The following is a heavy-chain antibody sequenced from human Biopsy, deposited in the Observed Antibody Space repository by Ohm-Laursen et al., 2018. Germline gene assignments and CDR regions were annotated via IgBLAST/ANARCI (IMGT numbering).Heavy chain of an antibody. CDR3: AKASNWGFEGKTSDI. Sequence: SLRLSCAASGFNFNDYGMHWVRQAPGKGLEWVAGINWNSDIIGYVDSVRDRFTVSRDNGKNSLFLQMNGLRPDDTALYYCAKASNWGFEGKTSDIWGHGTMVTVSS. CDR1: GFNFNDYG. D-gene: IGHD7-27*01. J-gene: IGHJ3*02. CDR2: INWNSDII. V-gene: IGHV3-9*01.